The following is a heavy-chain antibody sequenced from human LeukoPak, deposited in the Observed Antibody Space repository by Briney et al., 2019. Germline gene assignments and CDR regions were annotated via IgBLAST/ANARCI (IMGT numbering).Heavy chain of an antibody. V-gene: IGHV3-48*01. D-gene: IGHD3-22*01. Sequence: GGSLRLSCTASGFTFSTYSMNWVRQAPGKGLEWVSYINNSSSTIYYADSVKGRFTISRDNAKNSLYLQMNSLRAEDTAVYYCARERYYDSSYPRGDFDYWGQGTLVTVSS. CDR1: GFTFSTYS. J-gene: IGHJ4*02. CDR2: INNSSSTI. CDR3: ARERYYDSSYPRGDFDY.